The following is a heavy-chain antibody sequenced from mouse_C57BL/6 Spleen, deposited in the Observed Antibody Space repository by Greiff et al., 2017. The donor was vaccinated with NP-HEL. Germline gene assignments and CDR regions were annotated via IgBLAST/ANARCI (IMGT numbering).Heavy chain of an antibody. CDR1: GYTFTSYW. J-gene: IGHJ2*01. D-gene: IGHD2-2*01. CDR3: ASMVTTGFDY. V-gene: IGHV1-61*01. CDR2: IYPSDSVT. Sequence: QVQLQQPGAELVRPGSSVKLSCKASGYTFTSYWMDWVKQRPGQGLEWIGNIYPSDSVTHYNQKFKVNATLTVDKSSSTAYMQLSRLTSEDSAVYYCASMVTTGFDYWGQGTTLTVSA.